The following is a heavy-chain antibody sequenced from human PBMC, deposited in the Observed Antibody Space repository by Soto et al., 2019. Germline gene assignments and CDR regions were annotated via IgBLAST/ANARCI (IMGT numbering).Heavy chain of an antibody. CDR2: IYHSGST. D-gene: IGHD6-13*01. Sequence: SETLSLTCAVSGGSISSGGYSWSWIRQPPGKGLEWIGYIYHSGSTYYNPSLKSRVTISVDRSKNQFSLKLSSVTAADMAVYYCARQPSWGSSLRFDPWGQGTLVTVSS. CDR3: ARQPSWGSSLRFDP. CDR1: GGSISSGGYS. J-gene: IGHJ5*02. V-gene: IGHV4-30-2*01.